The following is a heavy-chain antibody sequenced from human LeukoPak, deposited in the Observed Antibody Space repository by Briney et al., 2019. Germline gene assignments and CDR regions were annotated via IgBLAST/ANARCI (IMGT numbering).Heavy chain of an antibody. Sequence: GGSLRLSCAASGFTFSHAWMSWVRQAPGKGLEWVSGINWNGGSTGYADSVKGRFTISRDNAKNSLYLQMNSLRAEDTALYYCARDIYYDSSGYYPLDYWGQGTLVTVSS. V-gene: IGHV3-20*04. J-gene: IGHJ4*02. CDR2: INWNGGST. CDR1: GFTFSHAW. CDR3: ARDIYYDSSGYYPLDY. D-gene: IGHD3-22*01.